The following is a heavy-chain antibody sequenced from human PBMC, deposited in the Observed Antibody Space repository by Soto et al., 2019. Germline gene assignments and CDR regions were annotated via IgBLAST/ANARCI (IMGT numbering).Heavy chain of an antibody. CDR3: ARHYYDFWSGDYYGMDV. V-gene: IGHV4-39*01. D-gene: IGHD3-3*01. Sequence: SSETLSLTCTVSGGSISSSIYYWGWIRQPPGKGLEWIGSIYYSGSTYYNPSLKSRVTISVDTSKNQFSLKLSSVTAADTAVYYCARHYYDFWSGDYYGMDVWGQGTTVTVSS. J-gene: IGHJ6*02. CDR1: GGSISSSIYY. CDR2: IYYSGST.